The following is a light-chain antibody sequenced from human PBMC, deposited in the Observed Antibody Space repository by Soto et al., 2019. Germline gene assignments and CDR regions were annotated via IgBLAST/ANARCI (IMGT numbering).Light chain of an antibody. J-gene: IGKJ4*01. CDR3: QQYNSYPLT. Sequence: DIQMTQSPSSLSASVGDRVTITCRASQGIGNYLAWFQQQPGKAHKSLIYGASSLQSGVPSKFSVSGSGTDFTLTISSLQPEDFATYYCQQYNSYPLTFGGGTKVEIK. CDR1: QGIGNY. CDR2: GAS. V-gene: IGKV1-16*02.